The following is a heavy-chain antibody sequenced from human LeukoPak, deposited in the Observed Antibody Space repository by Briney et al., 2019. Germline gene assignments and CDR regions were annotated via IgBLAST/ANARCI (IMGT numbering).Heavy chain of an antibody. V-gene: IGHV4-39*07. J-gene: IGHJ4*02. D-gene: IGHD3-16*02. CDR3: AREGGGDPDY. CDR1: GDSISSSSYY. CDR2: IYYSGST. Sequence: SETLSLTCTVSGDSISSSSYYWGWIRQPPGKGLEWIGSIYYSGSTYYNPSLKSRVTISVDRSKNQFSLKLSSVTAADTAVYYCAREGGGDPDYWGQGTLVTVSS.